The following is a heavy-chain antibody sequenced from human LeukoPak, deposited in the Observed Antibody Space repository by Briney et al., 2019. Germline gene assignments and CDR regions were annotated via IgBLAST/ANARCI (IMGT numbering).Heavy chain of an antibody. Sequence: GGSLRLSCAASGFTFGDYAMHWVRQAPGKGLVWVSRINSDGINTSYADSVKGRFTISRDNAKNTLNLQMNSLRAEDTAVYYCARDLGQYYDTSDNWFDPWGQGTLVTVSS. D-gene: IGHD3-22*01. V-gene: IGHV3-74*01. J-gene: IGHJ5*02. CDR2: INSDGINT. CDR1: GFTFGDYA. CDR3: ARDLGQYYDTSDNWFDP.